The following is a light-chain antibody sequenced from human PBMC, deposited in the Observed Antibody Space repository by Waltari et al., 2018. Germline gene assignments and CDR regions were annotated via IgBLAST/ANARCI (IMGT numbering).Light chain of an antibody. CDR1: QTITKF. CDR2: AAS. CDR3: QQTYTSPRT. Sequence: DIQMTQSPSTLSASVGDRVTITCRASQTITKFLSWYQQKPGKAPKLLIYAASRLRSGVPSRFSGSGSGTDFALTISNRQPEDFATYFCQQTYTSPRTFGQGTKVEIK. V-gene: IGKV1-39*01. J-gene: IGKJ1*01.